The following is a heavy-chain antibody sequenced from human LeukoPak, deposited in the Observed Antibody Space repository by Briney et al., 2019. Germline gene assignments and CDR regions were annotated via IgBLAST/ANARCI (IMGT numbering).Heavy chain of an antibody. J-gene: IGHJ3*02. CDR1: GFTFDDYA. V-gene: IGHV3-9*03. D-gene: IGHD6-19*01. CDR2: ISWNSGSI. Sequence: GRSLRLSCAASGFTFDDYAMHWVRQAPGKGLEWVSGISWNSGSIGYADSVKGRFTISRDNAKNSLYLQMNSLRAEDMALYYCARPTFQWLVTGAFDIWGQGTMVTVSS. CDR3: ARPTFQWLVTGAFDI.